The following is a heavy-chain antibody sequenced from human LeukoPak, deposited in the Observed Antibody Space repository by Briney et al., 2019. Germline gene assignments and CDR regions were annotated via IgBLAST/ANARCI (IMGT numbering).Heavy chain of an antibody. CDR3: AREEGIGCSSTSCHRLDAFDI. J-gene: IGHJ3*02. V-gene: IGHV3-7*01. CDR1: GFTFSSHH. D-gene: IGHD2-2*01. CDR2: IKPDGSEK. Sequence: GGSLRLSCVASGFTFSSHHMNWVRQTPGKGLESVATIKPDGSEKYYVDSVKGRFTISRDNAKSSLYLQMNSLRAEDTGVYYCAREEGIGCSSTSCHRLDAFDIWGQGTMVTVSS.